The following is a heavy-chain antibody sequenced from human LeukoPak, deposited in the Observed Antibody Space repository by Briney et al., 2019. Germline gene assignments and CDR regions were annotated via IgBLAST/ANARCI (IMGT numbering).Heavy chain of an antibody. V-gene: IGHV4-39*01. CDR2: IYYSGGT. CDR1: GGSISSSSYY. J-gene: IGHJ6*03. CDR3: ARHQWHYYYYMGV. Sequence: PSETLSLTCTVSGGSISSSSYYWGWIRQPPGKGLEWIGSIYYSGGTYYNPSLKSRRVTISVDTSKNQFSLRLSSVTAADTAVYYCARHQWHYYYYMGVWGKGSTVTVSS. D-gene: IGHD6-19*01.